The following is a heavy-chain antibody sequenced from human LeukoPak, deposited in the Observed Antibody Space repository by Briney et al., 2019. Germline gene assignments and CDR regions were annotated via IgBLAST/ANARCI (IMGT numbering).Heavy chain of an antibody. Sequence: GGSPRLSCAASGFTFSSYGMHWVRQAPGKGLGWVAFIRYDGSNKYYADSVKGRFTISRDNSKNTLYLQMNSLRAEDTAVYYCANSEIQQIDYWGQGTLVTVSS. CDR2: IRYDGSNK. CDR3: ANSEIQQIDY. CDR1: GFTFSSYG. J-gene: IGHJ4*02. V-gene: IGHV3-30*02. D-gene: IGHD1-14*01.